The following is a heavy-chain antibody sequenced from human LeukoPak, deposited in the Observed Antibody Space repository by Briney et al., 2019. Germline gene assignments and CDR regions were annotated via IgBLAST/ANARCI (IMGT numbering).Heavy chain of an antibody. CDR1: GFTFTSSA. V-gene: IGHV1-58*02. Sequence: SVKVSCKASGFTFTSSAMQWVRQARGQRLEWIGWIVVGSGNTNYAQKFQERVTITRDMSTSTAYMELSSLRSEDTAVYYCAAGYYGFWSGYYTGIVPGFDPWGQGTLVTVSS. CDR2: IVVGSGNT. CDR3: AAGYYGFWSGYYTGIVPGFDP. J-gene: IGHJ5*02. D-gene: IGHD3-3*01.